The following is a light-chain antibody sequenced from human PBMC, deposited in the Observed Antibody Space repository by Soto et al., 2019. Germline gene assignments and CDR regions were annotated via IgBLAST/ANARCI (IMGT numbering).Light chain of an antibody. CDR3: LSYAGSYTLV. Sequence: QSALTQPRSVSGSPGQSVTISCTGTSSDVGGYSYVSWYQQHPGKAPKLMIYDVTTRPSGIPDRFSGSKSGNTASLTISGLQAEDEADYYCLSYAGSYTLVFGTGTKLTVL. J-gene: IGLJ1*01. V-gene: IGLV2-11*01. CDR1: SSDVGGYSY. CDR2: DVT.